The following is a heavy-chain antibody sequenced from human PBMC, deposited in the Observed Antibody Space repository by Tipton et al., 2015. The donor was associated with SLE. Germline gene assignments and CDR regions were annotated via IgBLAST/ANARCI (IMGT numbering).Heavy chain of an antibody. Sequence: TLSLTCAVSDFSISSDFYWGWIRQPPGRGLGYFGRISHSGTAYYNPSLESRVTISIDTSKSQFSLKLSSVTAADTAVYYCARIKAGTYYFDYWGQGALVTVSS. CDR1: DFSISSDFY. V-gene: IGHV4-38-2*01. CDR2: ISHSGTA. CDR3: ARIKAGTYYFDY. D-gene: IGHD6-13*01. J-gene: IGHJ4*02.